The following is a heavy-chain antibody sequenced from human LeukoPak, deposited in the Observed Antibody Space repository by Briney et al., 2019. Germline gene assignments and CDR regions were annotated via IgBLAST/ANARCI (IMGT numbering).Heavy chain of an antibody. CDR3: ARDMDSSGSLYDY. Sequence: ASVKVSCKASGYTFTGYYMHWVRQAPGQGLEWMGWINPNSGGTNYAQKFQGRVTMTRDTSISTAYMELSRPRSDDTAVYYCARDMDSSGSLYDYWGQGTLVTVSS. J-gene: IGHJ4*02. CDR2: INPNSGGT. D-gene: IGHD3-22*01. V-gene: IGHV1-2*02. CDR1: GYTFTGYY.